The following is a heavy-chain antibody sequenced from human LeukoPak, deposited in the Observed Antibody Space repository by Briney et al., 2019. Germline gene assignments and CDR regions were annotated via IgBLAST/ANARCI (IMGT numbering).Heavy chain of an antibody. Sequence: GGSLRLSCAASGFTFSSYSMNWVRQAPGKGLEWVSSISSSSSYIYYEDSVKGRFTISRDNAKNSLYLQMNSLRAEDTAVYYCARDDIVVVVAAQGYAFDIWGQGTMVTVSS. CDR1: GFTFSSYS. J-gene: IGHJ3*02. D-gene: IGHD2-15*01. V-gene: IGHV3-21*01. CDR2: ISSSSSYI. CDR3: ARDDIVVVVAAQGYAFDI.